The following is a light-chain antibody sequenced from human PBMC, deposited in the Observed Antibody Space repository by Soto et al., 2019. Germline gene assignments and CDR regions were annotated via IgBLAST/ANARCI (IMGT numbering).Light chain of an antibody. V-gene: IGLV2-23*01. Sequence: QSALTQPASVSGSPGQSITISCTGTSSDVGSYNLVSWYQHHPGKAPKLMIYEGSKRPSGVSDSFSGSKSGNTASLTISGLQAEDEADYYCCSYAGSRTYVFGTGTKVTVL. J-gene: IGLJ1*01. CDR1: SSDVGSYNL. CDR2: EGS. CDR3: CSYAGSRTYV.